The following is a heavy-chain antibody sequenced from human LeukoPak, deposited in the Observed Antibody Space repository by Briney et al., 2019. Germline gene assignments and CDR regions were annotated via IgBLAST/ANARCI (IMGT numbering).Heavy chain of an antibody. D-gene: IGHD1-26*01. CDR3: ASHRESSPRLGAFDI. CDR1: GGSISSYY. V-gene: IGHV4-59*01. Sequence: SETLSLTCTVSGGSISSYYWSWLRQPPGKGLEWIGYIYYSGSTNYNPSLKSRVTISVDTSKNQFSLKLSSVTAADTAVYYCASHRESSPRLGAFDIWGQGTMVTVSS. CDR2: IYYSGST. J-gene: IGHJ3*02.